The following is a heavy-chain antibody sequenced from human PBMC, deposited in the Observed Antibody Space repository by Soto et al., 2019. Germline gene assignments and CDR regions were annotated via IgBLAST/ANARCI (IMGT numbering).Heavy chain of an antibody. V-gene: IGHV5-51*01. Sequence: PGESLKISCKGSGYSFTSYWIGWVRQMPGKGLEWMGIIYPGDSDTRYSPSFQGQVTISADKSISTVYLQWSSLKASDTAMYYCAIGPSNCGGDCYSGGFDYWGQGTLVTVSS. D-gene: IGHD2-21*02. CDR1: GYSFTSYW. CDR3: AIGPSNCGGDCYSGGFDY. J-gene: IGHJ4*02. CDR2: IYPGDSDT.